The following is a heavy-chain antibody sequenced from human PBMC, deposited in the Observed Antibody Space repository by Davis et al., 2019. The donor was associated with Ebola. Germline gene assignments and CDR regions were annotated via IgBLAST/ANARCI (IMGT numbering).Heavy chain of an antibody. CDR3: ARVDTAMVRAFYFDY. CDR1: GDSISSSNW. V-gene: IGHV4-4*02. D-gene: IGHD5-18*01. J-gene: IGHJ4*02. Sequence: SETLSLTCAVSGDSISSSNWWSWVRPPPGKGLEWIGEISQSGSTNYNPSLKSRVTISVDKSKNQFSLKLSSVTAADTAVYYCARVDTAMVRAFYFDYWGQGTLVTVSS. CDR2: ISQSGST.